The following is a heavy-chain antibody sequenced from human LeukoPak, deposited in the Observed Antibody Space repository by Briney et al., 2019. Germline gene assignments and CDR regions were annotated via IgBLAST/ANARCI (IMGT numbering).Heavy chain of an antibody. CDR1: GYTFTSYD. D-gene: IGHD1-26*01. CDR3: ARGSSGSLGRDY. V-gene: IGHV1-8*01. CDR2: MNPYSGNT. J-gene: IGHJ4*02. Sequence: GASVTVSCKASGYTFTSYDINWVRQAQGQGLEWMGWMNPYSGNTGYVQKFQGRVTITRDTSISTAYMELSSLRSDDTAVYFCARGSSGSLGRDYWGQGTLVTVSS.